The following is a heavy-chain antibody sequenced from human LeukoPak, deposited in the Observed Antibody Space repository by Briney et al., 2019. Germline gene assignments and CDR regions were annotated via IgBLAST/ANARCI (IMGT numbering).Heavy chain of an antibody. Sequence: GGSLRLSCAASGFSFTTYGMSCVRQAPGKGLEWVANIKRDGSEKYYVHSVKGRFTISRDNAKHSLYLQMNSLRGEDTAVYFCTRLSEMIRGPQVIYYFDYWGQGTLVTVSA. CDR2: IKRDGSEK. V-gene: IGHV3-7*01. J-gene: IGHJ4*02. CDR1: GFSFTTYG. CDR3: TRLSEMIRGPQVIYYFDY. D-gene: IGHD3-10*01.